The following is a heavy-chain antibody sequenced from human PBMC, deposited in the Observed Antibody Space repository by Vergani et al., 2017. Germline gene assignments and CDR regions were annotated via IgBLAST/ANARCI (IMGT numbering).Heavy chain of an antibody. V-gene: IGHV3-23*01. CDR3: AKGGWYYDILTGYGGQYYFDY. J-gene: IGHJ4*02. CDR1: GFTFSSYA. Sequence: EVQLLESGGGLVQPGGSLRLSCAASGFTFSSYAMSWVRQAPGKGLEWVSAICGSGGTTYYADSVKGRFTISRDNSKNTLYLQMNSLRAEDTAVYYCAKGGWYYDILTGYGGQYYFDYWGQGTLVTVSS. CDR2: ICGSGGTT. D-gene: IGHD3-9*01.